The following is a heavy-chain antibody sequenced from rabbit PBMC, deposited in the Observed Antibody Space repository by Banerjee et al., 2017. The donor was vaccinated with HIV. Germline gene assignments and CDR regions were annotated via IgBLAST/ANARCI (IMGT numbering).Heavy chain of an antibody. J-gene: IGHJ4*01. CDR3: ARSDAAGDYGPM. V-gene: IGHV1S45*01. CDR1: GFSFSSSYY. CDR2: IYAGSSGST. Sequence: QEQLVESGGDLVKPGASLTLTCTASGFSFSSSYYMCWVRQAPGKGLEWIACIYAGSSGSTYYASWAKGRFTISKTSSTTVTLQMTSLTAADTATYFCARSDAAGDYGPMWGQGTLVTVS. D-gene: IGHD2-1*01.